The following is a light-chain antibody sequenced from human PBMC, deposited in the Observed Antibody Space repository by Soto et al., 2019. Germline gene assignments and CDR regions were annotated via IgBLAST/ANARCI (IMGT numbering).Light chain of an antibody. CDR1: QSISGN. V-gene: IGKV3-15*01. J-gene: IGKJ1*01. CDR3: QQYNNWPGT. Sequence: EIIMTQSPATLSVSPGERVTLSCRASQSISGNLAWYQHKPGQAPRLLISVASARATGFPARFSGSGSGTEFTLTISSLQSEDFAVYYCQQYNNWPGTFGQGTKVEIK. CDR2: VAS.